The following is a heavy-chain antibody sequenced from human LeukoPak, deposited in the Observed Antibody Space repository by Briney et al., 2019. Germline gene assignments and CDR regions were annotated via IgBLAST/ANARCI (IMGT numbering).Heavy chain of an antibody. CDR1: GGSISSYH. Sequence: SETLSLTCTVSGGSISSYHWIWIRQPPGKGLEWIGYVYYTGTTNYNPSLKSRVTISVDTSKNQFSLKLSSVTAADTAVCYCARGRWKAGMDTPYYFDYWGQGTLVTVSS. D-gene: IGHD5-18*01. V-gene: IGHV4-59*12. CDR2: VYYTGTT. J-gene: IGHJ4*02. CDR3: ARGRWKAGMDTPYYFDY.